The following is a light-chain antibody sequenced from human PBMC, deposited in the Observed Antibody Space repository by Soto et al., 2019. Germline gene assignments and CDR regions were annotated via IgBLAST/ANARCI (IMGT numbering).Light chain of an antibody. CDR2: GNS. Sequence: QSVLTPPPSVSGAPGQRVTISCTGSSSNIGAGYDVHWYQQLPGTAPKLLIYGNSNRPSGVPDRFSGSKSGTSASLAITGLQAEDEADYYCQSYDSSLSAFYVFGTGTKLTVL. CDR1: SSNIGAGYD. J-gene: IGLJ1*01. V-gene: IGLV1-40*01. CDR3: QSYDSSLSAFYV.